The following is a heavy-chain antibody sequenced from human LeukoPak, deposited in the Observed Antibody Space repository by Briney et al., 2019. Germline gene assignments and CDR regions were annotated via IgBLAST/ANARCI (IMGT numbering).Heavy chain of an antibody. CDR2: FYSSGST. CDR3: ARHADSGFGELAFDS. Sequence: PSETLSLTCTVSGGSISSSSYYWGWIRQPPGKGLEWTGSFYSSGSTYYNPSLKSRVTISVDTSKNQFSLKLTSVTAADTAVYYCARHADSGFGELAFDSWGQGTLVTVSS. D-gene: IGHD3-10*01. V-gene: IGHV4-39*01. CDR1: GGSISSSSYY. J-gene: IGHJ4*02.